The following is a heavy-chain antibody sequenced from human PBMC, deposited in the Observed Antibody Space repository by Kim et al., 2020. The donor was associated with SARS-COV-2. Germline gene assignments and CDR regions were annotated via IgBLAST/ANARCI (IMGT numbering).Heavy chain of an antibody. Sequence: SVKGRFTISRDNSKNALYLQMNSLRAEDTAVYYCARGTRDGYNVVFSSDVWGQGTTVTVSS. V-gene: IGHV3-30*07. J-gene: IGHJ6*02. D-gene: IGHD2-2*01. CDR3: ARGTRDGYNVVFSSDV.